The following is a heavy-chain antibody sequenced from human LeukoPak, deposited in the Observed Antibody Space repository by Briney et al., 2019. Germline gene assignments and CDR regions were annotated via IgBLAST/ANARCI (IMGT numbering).Heavy chain of an antibody. CDR2: IIPIFGTA. CDR3: ARDLNDFWSGRHDAFDI. J-gene: IGHJ3*02. Sequence: SVKVSCKASGGTFSSYAISWVRQAPGQGLEWMGGIIPIFGTANYAQKFQGRVTITTDESTSTAYMELSSLRSDDTAVYYCARDLNDFWSGRHDAFDIWGQGTMVTVSS. D-gene: IGHD3-3*01. V-gene: IGHV1-69*05. CDR1: GGTFSSYA.